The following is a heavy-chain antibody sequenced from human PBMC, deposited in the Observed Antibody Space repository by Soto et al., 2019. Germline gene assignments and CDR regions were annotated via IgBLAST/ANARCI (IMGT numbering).Heavy chain of an antibody. CDR3: AKDGQDIVVVPAADYYYYYYMDV. J-gene: IGHJ6*03. Sequence: GGSLRLSCAASGFTLSSYGMHWVRQAPGKGLEWVAVISHDGRNKYYADSVRGRFNISRDISKNTRYLQMNSLRAEDTAVYYCAKDGQDIVVVPAADYYYYYYMDVWGKGTTVTVSS. D-gene: IGHD2-2*01. V-gene: IGHV3-30*18. CDR1: GFTLSSYG. CDR2: ISHDGRNK.